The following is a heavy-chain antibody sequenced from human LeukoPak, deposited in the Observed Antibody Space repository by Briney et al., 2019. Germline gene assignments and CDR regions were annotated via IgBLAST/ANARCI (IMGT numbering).Heavy chain of an antibody. D-gene: IGHD3-10*01. CDR2: IYTGGTT. CDR3: ATAPSGSGTFLDY. CDR1: GFTVSSSNY. Sequence: GGSLRLSCAASGFTVSSSNYMNWVRQAPGKGLEWVSGIYTGGTTYYTDSVKGRFTISRDNPNNTLYLQMHSLRAEDTAVYYCATAPSGSGTFLDYWGQGTLVTVSS. V-gene: IGHV3-66*01. J-gene: IGHJ4*02.